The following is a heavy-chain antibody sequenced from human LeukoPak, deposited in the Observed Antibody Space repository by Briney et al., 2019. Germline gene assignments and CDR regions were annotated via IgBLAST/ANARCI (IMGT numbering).Heavy chain of an antibody. V-gene: IGHV3-30*02. CDR2: IRYDGSNK. CDR1: GFTFSSYG. J-gene: IGHJ4*02. D-gene: IGHD1-26*01. Sequence: PGGSLRLTCAASGFTFSSYGMHWVRQASGKGLEWVAFIRYDGSNKYYADSVKGRFTISRDNSKNTLYLQMNSLRAEDTAVYYCAKWSGSYYPSFDYWGQGTLVTVSS. CDR3: AKWSGSYYPSFDY.